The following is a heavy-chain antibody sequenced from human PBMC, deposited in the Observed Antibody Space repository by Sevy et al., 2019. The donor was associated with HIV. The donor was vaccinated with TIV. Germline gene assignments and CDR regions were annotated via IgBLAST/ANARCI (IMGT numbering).Heavy chain of an antibody. CDR2: ISYDGSNK. V-gene: IGHV3-30-3*01. J-gene: IGHJ4*02. CDR1: GFTFSSYA. CDR3: ARDIGRTSVAEVFDY. D-gene: IGHD6-19*01. Sequence: GRSLRLSCAASGFTFSSYAMHWVRQAPGKGLEWVAVISYDGSNKYYADSVKGRFTISRDNSKNTLYLQMNSLRAEDTAVYYCARDIGRTSVAEVFDYWGQGTLVTVSS.